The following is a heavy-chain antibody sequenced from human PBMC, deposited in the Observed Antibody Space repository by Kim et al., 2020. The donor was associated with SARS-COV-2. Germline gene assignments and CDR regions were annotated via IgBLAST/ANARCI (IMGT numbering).Heavy chain of an antibody. CDR2: IDPSDSYT. CDR3: ARHRMVRGVIITYDY. V-gene: IGHV5-10-1*01. Sequence: GESLKISCKGSGYSFTSYWIGWVRQMPGKGLEWMGSIDPSDSYTNYSPSFQGHVTISADKSISTAYLQWSSLKASDTAMYYCARHRMVRGVIITYDYWGRGTLVPVSS. D-gene: IGHD3-10*01. J-gene: IGHJ4*02. CDR1: GYSFTSYW.